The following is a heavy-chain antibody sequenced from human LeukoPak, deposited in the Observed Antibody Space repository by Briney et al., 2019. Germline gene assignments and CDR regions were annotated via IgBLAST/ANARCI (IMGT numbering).Heavy chain of an antibody. V-gene: IGHV1-69*05. CDR3: ACSSSSGRWFDP. D-gene: IGHD6-6*01. Sequence: SVKVSCKASGGTFSSYAISWVRQAPGQGLKWMGGIIPIFGTANYAQKFQGRVTITTDESTSTAYMELSSLRSEDTAVYYCACSSSSGRWFDPWGQGTLVTVSS. J-gene: IGHJ5*02. CDR2: IIPIFGTA. CDR1: GGTFSSYA.